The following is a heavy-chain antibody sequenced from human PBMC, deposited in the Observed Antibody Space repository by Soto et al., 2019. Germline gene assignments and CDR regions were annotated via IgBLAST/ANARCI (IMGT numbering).Heavy chain of an antibody. V-gene: IGHV3-74*01. CDR2: INSDGSST. CDR1: GVNFRSYG. CDR3: ARSWVDFDF. Sequence: GGSLRLSCTASGVNFRSYGLSCVRQAPGKGLVWVSGINSDGSSTSYADSVKGRFTISRDNAKNTLYLQMNSLRAEDTAVYYCARSWVDFDFWGQGTLVTVSS. J-gene: IGHJ4*02. D-gene: IGHD7-27*01.